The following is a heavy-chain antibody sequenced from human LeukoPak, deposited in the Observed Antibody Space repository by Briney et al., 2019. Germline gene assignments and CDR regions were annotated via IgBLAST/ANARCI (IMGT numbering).Heavy chain of an antibody. CDR1: GGSFSVYY. V-gene: IGHV4-34*01. CDR2: INHSGST. Sequence: SETLSLTCAVYGGSFSVYYWSWIRQPPGKGLEWIGEINHSGSTNYNPSLKSRVTISIDTSKNQFSLKLSSVTAADTAVYYCARGDYFDYWGQGTLVTVSS. CDR3: ARGDYFDY. J-gene: IGHJ4*02.